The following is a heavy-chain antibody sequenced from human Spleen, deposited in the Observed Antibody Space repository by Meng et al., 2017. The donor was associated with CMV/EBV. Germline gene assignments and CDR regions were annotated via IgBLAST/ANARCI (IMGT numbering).Heavy chain of an antibody. CDR2: INWNAGST. CDR1: GFTFDDYG. J-gene: IGHJ4*02. CDR3: ARDRQWLGLDY. Sequence: LSCAASGFTFDDYGMSWVRQAPGKGLEWVSGINWNAGSTGYADSVKGRFTISRDNAKNSLYLQMNSLRAEDTALYYCARDRQWLGLDYWGRGTLVTVSS. V-gene: IGHV3-20*04. D-gene: IGHD6-19*01.